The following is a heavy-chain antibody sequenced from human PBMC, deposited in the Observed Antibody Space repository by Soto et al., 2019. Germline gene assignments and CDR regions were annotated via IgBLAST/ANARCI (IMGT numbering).Heavy chain of an antibody. Sequence: QVQLVQSGAELKQPGASVKVSCKASGYTFTSYGISWVRQAPGQGLEWMGWISAYNGNTNYAQKLQGRVTMTTDTSTSTAYMELRSLRSDDTAVYYCARVLCSGGSCYSIWYFDLWGRGTLVTVSS. D-gene: IGHD2-15*01. CDR1: GYTFTSYG. CDR3: ARVLCSGGSCYSIWYFDL. J-gene: IGHJ2*01. CDR2: ISAYNGNT. V-gene: IGHV1-18*01.